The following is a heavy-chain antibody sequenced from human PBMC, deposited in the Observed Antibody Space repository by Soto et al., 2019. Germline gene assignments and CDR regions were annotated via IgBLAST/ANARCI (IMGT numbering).Heavy chain of an antibody. D-gene: IGHD6-19*01. J-gene: IGHJ5*02. CDR1: GGSISSSSYY. Sequence: SETLSLTCTVSGGSISSSSYYWGWIRQPPGKGLEWIGSIYYSGSTYYNPSLKSRVTISVDTSKNQFSLKLSSVTDADTAVYYCSRWPKVIQRTIQWLVQEWFDPWGQGTLFTVSS. CDR2: IYYSGST. V-gene: IGHV4-39*01. CDR3: SRWPKVIQRTIQWLVQEWFDP.